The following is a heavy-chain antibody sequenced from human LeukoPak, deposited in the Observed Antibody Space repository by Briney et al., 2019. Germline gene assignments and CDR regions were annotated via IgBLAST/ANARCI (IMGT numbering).Heavy chain of an antibody. Sequence: ASVKVSCKASGYTFTCYYMHWVRQAPGQGLEWMGWINPNSGGTNYAQKFQGRVTMTRDTSISTAYMELSRLRSDDTAVYYCARVVYSSSWYRPFGKPPFDYWGQGTLVTVSS. V-gene: IGHV1-2*02. J-gene: IGHJ4*02. CDR2: INPNSGGT. D-gene: IGHD6-13*01. CDR3: ARVVYSSSWYRPFGKPPFDY. CDR1: GYTFTCYY.